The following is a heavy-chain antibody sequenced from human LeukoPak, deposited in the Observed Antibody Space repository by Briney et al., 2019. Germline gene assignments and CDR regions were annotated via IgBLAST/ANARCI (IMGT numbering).Heavy chain of an antibody. CDR2: IDYSGST. Sequence: PSEALSLTCTVSGGSVSSSNYYWGWIRQPPGKGLEWIGSIDYSGSTYYNPSLKSRVTISVDTSKNQFSLKLSSVTAADTAVYYCAGTYCSSTSCYERRTDWFDPWGQGTLVTVSS. V-gene: IGHV4-39*01. CDR3: AGTYCSSTSCYERRTDWFDP. CDR1: GGSVSSSNYY. D-gene: IGHD2-2*01. J-gene: IGHJ5*02.